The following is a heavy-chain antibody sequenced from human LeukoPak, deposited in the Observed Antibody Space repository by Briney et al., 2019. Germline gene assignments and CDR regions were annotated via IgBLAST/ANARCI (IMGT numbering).Heavy chain of an antibody. CDR1: GGTFSSYA. CDR3: ARGAILWFGELPHYYYYYMDV. Sequence: SVKVSCKAPGGTFSSYAISWVRQAPGQGLEWMGGIIPIFGTANYAQKFQGRVTITTDESTSTAYMELSSLRSEDTAVYYCARGAILWFGELPHYYYYYMDVWGKGTTVTVSS. D-gene: IGHD3-10*01. V-gene: IGHV1-69*05. CDR2: IIPIFGTA. J-gene: IGHJ6*03.